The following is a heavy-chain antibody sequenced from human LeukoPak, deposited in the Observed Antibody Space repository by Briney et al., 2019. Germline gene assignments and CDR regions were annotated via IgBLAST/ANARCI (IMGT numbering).Heavy chain of an antibody. J-gene: IGHJ4*02. Sequence: GGSLRLSCAASGFTFSSYWMHWVRQAPGKGLVWVSRINSDGSSTSYADSVKGRFTISRDNAKNTLYLQMNSLRAEDTAVYYCAKVSGIAAAGTLGYWGQGTLVTVSS. CDR2: INSDGSST. D-gene: IGHD6-13*01. CDR3: AKVSGIAAAGTLGY. CDR1: GFTFSSYW. V-gene: IGHV3-74*01.